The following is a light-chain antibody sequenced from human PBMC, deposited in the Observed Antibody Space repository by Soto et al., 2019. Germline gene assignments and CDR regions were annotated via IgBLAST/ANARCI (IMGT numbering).Light chain of an antibody. CDR3: QQVSSFPLT. CDR1: QDISNY. Sequence: DIQMTQSPSSLSASVGDRVTITCQASQDISNYLNWYQQKPGKAPKLLIYDASNLQSGVPSRFSGSGSGTDFTLTISSLQPEDFATYFCQQVSSFPLTFGGGTKVEIK. CDR2: DAS. J-gene: IGKJ4*01. V-gene: IGKV1-12*01.